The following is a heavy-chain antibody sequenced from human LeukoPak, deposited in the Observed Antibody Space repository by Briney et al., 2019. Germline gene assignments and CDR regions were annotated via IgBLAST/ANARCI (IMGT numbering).Heavy chain of an antibody. V-gene: IGHV3-30-3*01. CDR3: ARARYSSAIYYYHGMDV. CDR2: ISYDGSNK. CDR1: GFTFSSYA. J-gene: IGHJ6*02. Sequence: GRSLRLSCAASGFTFSSYAMHWVRQAPGKGLEWVAAISYDGSNKYYADSVKGRFTISRDNSKNTLYLQMNSLRAEDTAVYYCARARYSSAIYYYHGMDVWGQGTTVTVSS. D-gene: IGHD6-25*01.